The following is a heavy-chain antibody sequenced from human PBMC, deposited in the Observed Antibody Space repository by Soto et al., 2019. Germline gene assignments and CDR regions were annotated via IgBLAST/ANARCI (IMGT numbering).Heavy chain of an antibody. CDR2: ISGSGGSR. D-gene: IGHD3-3*01. V-gene: IGHV3-23*01. CDR3: AKDSTYYDFWSGYFSYFDY. Sequence: GGSLRLSCAASGFTFSSYAMSWVRQAPGKGLEWVSAISGSGGSRYYADSVKGRFTISRDNSKNTLYLQMNSLRAEDTAVYYCAKDSTYYDFWSGYFSYFDYWGQGTLVTVSS. J-gene: IGHJ4*02. CDR1: GFTFSSYA.